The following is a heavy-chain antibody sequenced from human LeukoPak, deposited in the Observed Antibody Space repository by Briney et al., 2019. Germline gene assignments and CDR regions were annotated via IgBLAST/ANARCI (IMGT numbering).Heavy chain of an antibody. D-gene: IGHD1-7*01. CDR3: ARTWDNWNSRPFDY. V-gene: IGHV1-18*01. CDR2: ISAYNGNT. CDR1: GYTFTSYG. Sequence: EASVKVSCKASGYTFTSYGISWVRQAPGQGLEWMGWISAYNGNTNYAQKLQGRVTMTTDTSTSTAYMELRSLRSDDTAVYYCARTWDNWNSRPFDYWGQGALVTVSS. J-gene: IGHJ4*02.